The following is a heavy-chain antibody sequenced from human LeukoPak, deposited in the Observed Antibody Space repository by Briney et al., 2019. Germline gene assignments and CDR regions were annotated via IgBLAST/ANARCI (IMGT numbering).Heavy chain of an antibody. D-gene: IGHD2-15*01. J-gene: IGHJ4*02. Sequence: ASVKVSCKASGYTFTSYGISWVRQAPGQGLEWMGWISAYNGNTNYAQKLQGRVTMTTDTSTSTAYMELRSLRSDDTAVYYCARDRRYCSGGSCYQYFDYWGQGTLVTVSS. V-gene: IGHV1-18*01. CDR3: ARDRRYCSGGSCYQYFDY. CDR2: ISAYNGNT. CDR1: GYTFTSYG.